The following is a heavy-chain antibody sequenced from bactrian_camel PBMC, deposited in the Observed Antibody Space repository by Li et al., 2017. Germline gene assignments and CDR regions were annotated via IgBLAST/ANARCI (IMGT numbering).Heavy chain of an antibody. CDR3: AASSWGLCEIGKAADFGY. D-gene: IGHD4*01. V-gene: IGHV3S40*01. CDR2: IDNGGIST. J-gene: IGHJ6*01. Sequence: VQLVESGGGLVQPGGSLILSCTGSGVTFDDADMSWVRQAPGKGLEWVSRIDNGGISTYYADSVKGRFTVSRDNAKNTLYLQMNSLKPEDTAMYYCAASSWGLCEIGKAADFGYWGQGTQVTVS. CDR1: GVTFDDAD.